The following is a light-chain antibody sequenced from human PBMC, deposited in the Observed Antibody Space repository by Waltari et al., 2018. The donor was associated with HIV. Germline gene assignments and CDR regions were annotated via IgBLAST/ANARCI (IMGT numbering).Light chain of an antibody. CDR3: HQYYTTPRT. J-gene: IGKJ1*01. V-gene: IGKV4-1*01. CDR2: WAS. Sequence: DIVMTQSPDSLTVSLGERATLKCKSSQSILYTSNNKNHLAWYQQKTGQPPKLLIYWASTRESGVPDRFSGSGSGTDFTLNITSLQAEDVAVYYCHQYYTTPRTFGQGTKVEI. CDR1: QSILYTSNNKNH.